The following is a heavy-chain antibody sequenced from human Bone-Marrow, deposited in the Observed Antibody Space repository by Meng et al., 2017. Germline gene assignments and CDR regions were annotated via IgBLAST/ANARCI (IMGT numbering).Heavy chain of an antibody. J-gene: IGHJ4*02. CDR1: GGSFSGAN. V-gene: IGHV4-34*01. CDR2: INHSGST. Sequence: QARLQQVCAVLLMHTAPLPLTLAVSGGSFSGANWSWSRQPPGKRQARSGEINHSGSTNYTPYLNSRVTISVDTSKNQFSLKLSFVTAADTAVYYCARGRKCTAGWIQLWKLAYWGQGTLVTVSS. D-gene: IGHD5-18*01. CDR3: ARGRKCTAGWIQLWKLAY.